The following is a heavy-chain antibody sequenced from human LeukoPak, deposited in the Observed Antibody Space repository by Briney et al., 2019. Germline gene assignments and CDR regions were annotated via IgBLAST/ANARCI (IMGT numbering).Heavy chain of an antibody. CDR2: IYTSGST. D-gene: IGHD2-15*01. CDR3: ARDLGSPGGSGEWFDP. J-gene: IGHJ5*02. CDR1: GGSISSYY. Sequence: PSETLSLTCTVSGGSISSYYWSWIRQPAGKGLEWIGRIYTSGSTNYNPSLKSRVTMPVDTSKNQFSLKLSSVTAADTAVYYCARDLGSPGGSGEWFDPWGQGTLVTVSS. V-gene: IGHV4-4*07.